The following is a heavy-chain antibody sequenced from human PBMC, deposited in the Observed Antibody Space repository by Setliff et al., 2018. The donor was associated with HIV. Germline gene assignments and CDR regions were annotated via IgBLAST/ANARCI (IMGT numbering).Heavy chain of an antibody. CDR1: GGTFSSYA. CDR2: IIPIFGTA. V-gene: IGHV1-69*13. Sequence: SVKVSCKASGGTFSSYAISWVRQPPGQGLEWMGGIIPIFGTANYAQKFQGRVTITADESTSTAYMELSSLRSEDTAVYYCARGYDYLYYGMDVWGQGTTVTVSS. J-gene: IGHJ6*02. CDR3: ARGYDYLYYGMDV. D-gene: IGHD1-1*01.